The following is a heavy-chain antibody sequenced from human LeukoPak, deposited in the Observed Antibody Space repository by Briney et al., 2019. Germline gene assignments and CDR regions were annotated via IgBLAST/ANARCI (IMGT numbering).Heavy chain of an antibody. V-gene: IGHV1-69*13. CDR3: ARVLAVAGGGAFDY. CDR2: VIPIFGTA. CDR1: GGTFSSYA. Sequence: SVRVSCKASGGTFSSYAISWVRQAPGQGLEWMGGVIPIFGTANYAQKFQGRVTITADESTSTAYMELSSLRSEDTAVYYCARVLAVAGGGAFDYWGQGTLVTVSS. J-gene: IGHJ4*02. D-gene: IGHD6-19*01.